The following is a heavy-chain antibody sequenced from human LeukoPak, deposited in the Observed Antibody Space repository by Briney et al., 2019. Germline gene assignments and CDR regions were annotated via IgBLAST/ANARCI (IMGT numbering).Heavy chain of an antibody. CDR1: GGSLSSYY. CDR2: IYYSGST. J-gene: IGHJ4*02. Sequence: PSETLSLTCTVSGGSLSSYYWSWVRQPPGKGQEWVGCIYYSGSTNYNPSLKSRVTISVDTSKNQFSLKLSSVTAADTAVYYCARGRLSRVDSSGYYYFDYWGQGTLVTVSS. CDR3: ARGRLSRVDSSGYYYFDY. V-gene: IGHV4-59*01. D-gene: IGHD3-22*01.